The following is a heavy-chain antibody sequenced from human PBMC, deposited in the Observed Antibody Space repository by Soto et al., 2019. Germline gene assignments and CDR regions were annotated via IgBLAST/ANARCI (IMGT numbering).Heavy chain of an antibody. CDR3: ARDLPPAAF. V-gene: IGHV1-18*01. CDR2: ISAYNGNT. Sequence: QVQLVQSGAEVKKPGALVKVSCKASGYTFTSYGISWVRQAPGQGLEWMGWISAYNGNTNYAHKLQGRVTATPATSTATPHMGPRRVRTHDTAVNYSARDLPPAAFWGPATRVTVPS. J-gene: IGHJ4*02. D-gene: IGHD2-15*01. CDR1: GYTFTSYG.